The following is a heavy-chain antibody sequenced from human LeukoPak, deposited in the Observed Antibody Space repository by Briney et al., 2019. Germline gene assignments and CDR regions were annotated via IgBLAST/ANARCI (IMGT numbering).Heavy chain of an antibody. D-gene: IGHD3-16*01. CDR2: INHSGST. CDR1: GGSFSGYY. Sequence: PSETLSLTCAVYGGSFSGYYWSWIRQPPGKGLEWIGEINHSGSTNYNPSLKSRVTISVDTSKNQFSLKLSSVTAADTAVYYCARTSGDGFDYWGQGTLVTVSS. J-gene: IGHJ4*02. V-gene: IGHV4-34*01. CDR3: ARTSGDGFDY.